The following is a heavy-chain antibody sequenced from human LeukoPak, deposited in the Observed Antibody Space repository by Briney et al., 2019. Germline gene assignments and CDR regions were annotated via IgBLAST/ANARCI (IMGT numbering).Heavy chain of an antibody. V-gene: IGHV3-74*01. CDR3: TTDPLGATMGF. Sequence: PGGPLRLSCAASGFTFRSYWMHWVRQSPGKGLVWVSRINSDGSSTTYADSVKGRFTISRDNAKNTLYLQMNSLKTEDTAVYYCTTDPLGATMGFWGQGTLVTVSS. D-gene: IGHD5-24*01. CDR1: GFTFRSYW. CDR2: INSDGSST. J-gene: IGHJ4*02.